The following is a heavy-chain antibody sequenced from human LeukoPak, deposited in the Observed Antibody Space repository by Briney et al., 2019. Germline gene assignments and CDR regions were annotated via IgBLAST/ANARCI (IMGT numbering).Heavy chain of an antibody. CDR1: DDSIRSSAYY. CDR3: ASEPYGSGSFLGAFDI. Sequence: SETLSLTCAVSDDSIRSSAYYWGWIRQPPGKGLEWSGSIYYSGSTYYNPSLKSRVTISIDTSKNQFSLKLSSVTAADTAVYYCASEPYGSGSFLGAFDIWGQGTMVTVSS. CDR2: IYYSGST. J-gene: IGHJ3*02. D-gene: IGHD3-10*01. V-gene: IGHV4-39*01.